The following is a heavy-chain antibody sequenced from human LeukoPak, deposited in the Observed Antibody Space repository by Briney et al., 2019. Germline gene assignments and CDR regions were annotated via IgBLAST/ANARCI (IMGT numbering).Heavy chain of an antibody. J-gene: IGHJ5*02. Sequence: SETLSLTCTVSGGSISSYYWSWIRRPPGKGLEWIGYIYYSGSTNYNPSLKSRVTISVDTSKNQFSLKLSSVTAADTAVYYCATSQGGDWFVPWGQGTLVTVSS. V-gene: IGHV4-59*01. CDR3: ATSQGGDWFVP. D-gene: IGHD3-16*01. CDR1: GGSISSYY. CDR2: IYYSGST.